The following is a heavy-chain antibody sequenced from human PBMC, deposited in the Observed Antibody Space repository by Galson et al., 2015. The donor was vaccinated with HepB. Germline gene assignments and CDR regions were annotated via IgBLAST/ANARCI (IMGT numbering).Heavy chain of an antibody. CDR3: ARDSGYVSGWYAGRGGFDY. D-gene: IGHD6-19*01. CDR1: GFTLSSYA. V-gene: IGHV3-30*04. J-gene: IGHJ4*02. Sequence: SLRLSCAASGFTLSSYAIHRVRQAPGTGLEWVTAISYDGRNQNYADHVMGRFTISRDNSKDTVYLQMSSLRADDTAVYYCARDSGYVSGWYAGRGGFDYWGQGTLVTVSS. CDR2: ISYDGRNQ.